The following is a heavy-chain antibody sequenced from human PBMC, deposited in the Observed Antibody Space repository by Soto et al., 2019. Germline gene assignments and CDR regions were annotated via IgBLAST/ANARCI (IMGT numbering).Heavy chain of an antibody. Sequence: SQTLSLTCAIFGDSVSSKSVAWNWIRQSPSRGLEWLGRTYYRSKWYDDYAVSVKSRITINPDTSKNQFSLQLNSVTPEDTAVYYCARVRFEQKMSNFDYWGQGILVTVYS. CDR1: GDSVSSKSVA. V-gene: IGHV6-1*01. CDR3: ARVRFEQKMSNFDY. CDR2: TYYRSKWYD. D-gene: IGHD3-9*01. J-gene: IGHJ4*02.